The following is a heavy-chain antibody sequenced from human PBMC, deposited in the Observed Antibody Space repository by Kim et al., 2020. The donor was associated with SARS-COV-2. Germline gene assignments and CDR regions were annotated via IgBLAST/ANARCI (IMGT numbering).Heavy chain of an antibody. D-gene: IGHD3-3*01. Sequence: SETLSLTCTVSGGSISSYYWSWIRQPAGKGLEWIGRIYTSGSTNYNPSLKSRVTMSVDTSKNQFSLKLSSVTAADTAVYYCARDYDFWSGGGDAFDIWGQGTMVTVSS. J-gene: IGHJ3*02. CDR2: IYTSGST. V-gene: IGHV4-4*07. CDR1: GGSISSYY. CDR3: ARDYDFWSGGGDAFDI.